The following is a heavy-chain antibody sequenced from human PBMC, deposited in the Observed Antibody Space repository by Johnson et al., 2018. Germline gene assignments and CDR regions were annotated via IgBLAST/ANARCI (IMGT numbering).Heavy chain of an antibody. CDR2: IWYDGSNK. D-gene: IGHD6-19*01. CDR1: GFTFSSYG. V-gene: IGHV3-33*01. J-gene: IGHJ6*02. Sequence: QVQLVESGGGVVQPGRSLRLSCAASGFTFSSYGMHWVRQAPGKGLEWVAVIWYDGSNKYYADSVKGRVTISGDNSKNTLYLQMNGLRAEDPAVYYCARGLDRGWPYYYSYGMDVWGQGTAVTVSS. CDR3: ARGLDRGWPYYYSYGMDV.